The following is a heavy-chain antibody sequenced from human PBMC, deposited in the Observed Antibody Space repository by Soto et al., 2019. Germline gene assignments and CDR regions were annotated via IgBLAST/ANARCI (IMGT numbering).Heavy chain of an antibody. Sequence: QVQLVQSGAEVKKPGSSVKVSCKASGGTFSSYAISWVRQAPGQGLEWMGGMIPIFGTANYAQKFQGRVTITAEESTSTAFMELSSLRSEDTAVYYCASGEGTYYYDSSGYYRWDYWGQGTLVTVSS. J-gene: IGHJ4*02. D-gene: IGHD3-22*01. V-gene: IGHV1-69*12. CDR2: MIPIFGTA. CDR3: ASGEGTYYYDSSGYYRWDY. CDR1: GGTFSSYA.